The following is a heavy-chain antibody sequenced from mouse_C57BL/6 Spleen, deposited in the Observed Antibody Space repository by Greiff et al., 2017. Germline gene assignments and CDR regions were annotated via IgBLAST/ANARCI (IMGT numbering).Heavy chain of an antibody. CDR3: GMVTTGDFDY. CDR2: IYPSDSET. CDR1: GYTFTSYW. Sequence: VQLQQPGAELVRPGSSVKLSCKASGYTFTSYWMDWVKQRPGQGLEWIGNIYPSDSETHYNQKFKDKATLTVDKSSSTAYMQLSSLTSEDSAVYYCGMVTTGDFDYWGQGTTLTVSS. D-gene: IGHD2-2*01. V-gene: IGHV1-61*01. J-gene: IGHJ2*01.